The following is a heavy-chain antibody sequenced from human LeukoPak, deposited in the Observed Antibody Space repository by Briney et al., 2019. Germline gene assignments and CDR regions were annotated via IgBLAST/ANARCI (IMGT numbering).Heavy chain of an antibody. CDR2: VNQSGGS. D-gene: IGHD1-1*01. Sequence: SETLSLTCAVYGESFDSFYWNWVRQAPGKGLEWLGEVNQSGGSDYNPALESRIANLADASKRQFSLKLISVTAADTAVYYCAVRLTTGRLGTATTWFDPWVQGTLVSVSS. CDR3: AVRLTTGRLGTATTWFDP. J-gene: IGHJ5*02. CDR1: GESFDSFY. V-gene: IGHV4-34*01.